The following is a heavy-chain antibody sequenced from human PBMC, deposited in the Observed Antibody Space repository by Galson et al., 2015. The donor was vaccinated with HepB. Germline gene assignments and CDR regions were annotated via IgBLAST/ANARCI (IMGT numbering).Heavy chain of an antibody. V-gene: IGHV3-21*01. CDR1: GFNFNSYS. J-gene: IGHJ6*03. D-gene: IGHD4-11*01. Sequence: SLRLSCAGSGFNFNSYSLHWVRQAPGKGLEWVSAISSNRKYIYYADSVKGRFTISRDNSKNSLELQMNGLRTEDTAIYYCARDVSKYTTEYDYM. CDR2: ISSNRKYI. CDR3: ARDVSKYTTEYDYM.